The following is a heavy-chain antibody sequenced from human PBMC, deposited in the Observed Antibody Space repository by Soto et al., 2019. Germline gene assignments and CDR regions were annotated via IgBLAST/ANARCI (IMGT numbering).Heavy chain of an antibody. V-gene: IGHV3-23*01. D-gene: IGHD3-9*01. CDR2: ISSNTYNT. Sequence: EVQLLESGGGLVQPGGSLRLSCAATGFTFTNFAMSWVRQAPGEGLQCVSSISSNTYNTYYADSVRGRFTISRDNSENTLYLQMNTLTAEDTAVYFCARGTPHFDYLLSYAFEIWGQGTKVTVSS. CDR3: ARGTPHFDYLLSYAFEI. CDR1: GFTFTNFA. J-gene: IGHJ3*02.